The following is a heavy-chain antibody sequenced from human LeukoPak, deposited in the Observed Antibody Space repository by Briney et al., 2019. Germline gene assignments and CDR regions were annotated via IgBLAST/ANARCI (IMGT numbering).Heavy chain of an antibody. D-gene: IGHD4-17*01. J-gene: IGHJ3*02. CDR2: ISSNGGST. CDR1: GFTFSSYA. V-gene: IGHV3-64*01. CDR3: VYGDYARGNAFDI. Sequence: PGGSLRLSCAASGFTFSSYAMHWVRQAPGKGLEYVSAISSNGGSTYYANSVKGRFTISRDNSKNTLYLQMGSLRAEDMAVYYCVYGDYARGNAFDIWGQGTMVTVSS.